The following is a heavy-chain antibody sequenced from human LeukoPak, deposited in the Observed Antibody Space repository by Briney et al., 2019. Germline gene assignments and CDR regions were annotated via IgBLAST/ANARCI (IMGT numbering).Heavy chain of an antibody. V-gene: IGHV1-46*01. D-gene: IGHD3-3*01. CDR2: INPSGGST. CDR1: GYTFTSYY. J-gene: IGHJ6*03. CDR3: AGGVVIRKDYYYYMDV. Sequence: ASVKVSCKASGYTFTSYYMHWVRQAPGQGLEWMGIINPSGGSTSYAQKFQGRVTITTDESTSTAYMELSSLRSEDTAVYYCAGGVVIRKDYYYYMDVWGKGTTVTVSS.